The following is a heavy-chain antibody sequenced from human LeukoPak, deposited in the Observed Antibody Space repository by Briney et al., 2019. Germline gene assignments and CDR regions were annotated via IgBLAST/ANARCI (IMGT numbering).Heavy chain of an antibody. CDR2: IRHDGSNK. CDR3: AKDHTFGGVKN. Sequence: GGSLRLSCAASGFTFSSYGMHWVRQAPGKGLEWVAFIRHDGSNKYYADSVKGRFTISRDNSKNTLYLQMNSLRAEDTAVYYCAKDHTFGGVKNWGQGTLVTVSS. CDR1: GFTFSSYG. J-gene: IGHJ4*02. D-gene: IGHD3-16*01. V-gene: IGHV3-30*02.